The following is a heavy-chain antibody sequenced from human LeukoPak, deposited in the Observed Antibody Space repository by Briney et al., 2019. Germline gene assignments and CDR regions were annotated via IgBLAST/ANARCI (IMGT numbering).Heavy chain of an antibody. Sequence: GGSLRLSCAASGFTFSSYSMNWVRQAPGKGLEWVSSISSSSSYIYYADSVKGRFTISRDNAKNSLYLQMNSLRAEDTAVFYCARADTMVRGVIKYYGMDVWGQGTTVTVSS. V-gene: IGHV3-21*01. D-gene: IGHD3-10*01. CDR1: GFTFSSYS. J-gene: IGHJ6*02. CDR3: ARADTMVRGVIKYYGMDV. CDR2: ISSSSSYI.